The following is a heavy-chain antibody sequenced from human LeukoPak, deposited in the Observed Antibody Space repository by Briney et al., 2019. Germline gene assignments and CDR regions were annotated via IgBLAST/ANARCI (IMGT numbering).Heavy chain of an antibody. V-gene: IGHV3-74*01. CDR1: GFTFSTYW. J-gene: IGHJ4*02. Sequence: GGSLRLSCAASGFTFSTYWMHWVRQAPGEGLVWVSRIKGDGSSTSYADSVKGRFTISRDNAKNTLYLHMNSLTAEDTAVYYCARDLVGDYNDYWGQGTLVTVSS. CDR3: ARDLVGDYNDY. D-gene: IGHD2-8*02. CDR2: IKGDGSST.